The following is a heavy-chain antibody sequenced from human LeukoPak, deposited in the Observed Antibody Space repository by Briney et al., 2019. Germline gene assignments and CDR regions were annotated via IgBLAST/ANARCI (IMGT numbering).Heavy chain of an antibody. Sequence: GKSLKISCKGSGFSFTTYWIGWVRQMPGKGLEWMGIIYPGDSETRYSPSFQGQVTISADKSISTAYPQWSSLKASDTAIYYCARTYYYGSGSYYNPYYWGQGTLVTVSS. D-gene: IGHD3-10*01. CDR3: ARTYYYGSGSYYNPYY. J-gene: IGHJ4*02. CDR1: GFSFTTYW. CDR2: IYPGDSET. V-gene: IGHV5-51*01.